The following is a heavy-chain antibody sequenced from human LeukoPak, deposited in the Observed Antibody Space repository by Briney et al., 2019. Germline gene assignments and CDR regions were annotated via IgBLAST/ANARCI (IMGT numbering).Heavy chain of an antibody. Sequence: ISYDGSNKYYADSVKGRFTISRDNSKNTLYLQMNSLRAEDTAVYYCAKEPGYSYGSYFDYWGQGTLVTVSS. CDR2: ISYDGSNK. D-gene: IGHD5-18*01. J-gene: IGHJ4*02. CDR3: AKEPGYSYGSYFDY. V-gene: IGHV3-30*18.